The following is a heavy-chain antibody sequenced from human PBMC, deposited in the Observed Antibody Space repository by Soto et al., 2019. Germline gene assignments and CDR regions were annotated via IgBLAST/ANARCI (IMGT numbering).Heavy chain of an antibody. CDR3: ARDRDVVLVPAAMFGWFDP. CDR1: GFTFSSYA. Sequence: QVQLVESGGGVVQPGRSLRLSCAASGFTFSSYAMHWVRQAPGKGLEWVAVISYDGSNEYYADSVKGRFTISRDNSKNTLYLQMNSLRAEDTAVYYCARDRDVVLVPAAMFGWFDPWGQGTLVTVSS. CDR2: ISYDGSNE. J-gene: IGHJ5*02. V-gene: IGHV3-30-3*01. D-gene: IGHD2-2*01.